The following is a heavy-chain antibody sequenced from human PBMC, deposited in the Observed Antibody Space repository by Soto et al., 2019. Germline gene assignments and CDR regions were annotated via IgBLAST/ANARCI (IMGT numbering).Heavy chain of an antibody. CDR3: VITIVGATLHAFDF. CDR1: GFTFSSYA. J-gene: IGHJ3*01. D-gene: IGHD1-26*01. Sequence: GGSLRLSCAASGFTFSSYAMNWARQAPGKGLEWVSAISGGAGATHYVDSVKGRFTISRDSSKNTLYLQMNSLRAEDTALYYCVITIVGATLHAFDFWGQGTMVTVSS. CDR2: ISGGAGAT. V-gene: IGHV3-23*01.